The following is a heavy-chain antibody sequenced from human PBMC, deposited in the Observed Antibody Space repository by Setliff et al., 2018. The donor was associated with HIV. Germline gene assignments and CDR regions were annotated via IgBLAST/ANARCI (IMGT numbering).Heavy chain of an antibody. CDR3: ARGFGAYYLFWGYMDV. D-gene: IGHD3-3*01. CDR2: INPSGSS. V-gene: IGHV4-34*01. Sequence: TLSLTCAVYGGSFNGYSWTWIRQPPGKGLEWIGEINPSGSSNYNPSLKSRVTISVDRSKNQFSLKLTSVTAADTALYFCARGFGAYYLFWGYMDVWGKGTTVTVSS. J-gene: IGHJ6*03. CDR1: GGSFNGYS.